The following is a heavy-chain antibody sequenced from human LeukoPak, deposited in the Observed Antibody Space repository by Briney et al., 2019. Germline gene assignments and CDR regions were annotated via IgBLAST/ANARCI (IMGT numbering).Heavy chain of an antibody. Sequence: SVKVSCKASGGTFSSYAISWVRQAPGQGLEWMGRIIPIFGTANYAQKFQGRITITTDESTSTAYMERSSLRSEDTAVYYCARDPFIYDSSGFDYWGQGTLVTVSS. V-gene: IGHV1-69*05. CDR3: ARDPFIYDSSGFDY. J-gene: IGHJ4*02. CDR2: IIPIFGTA. D-gene: IGHD3-22*01. CDR1: GGTFSSYA.